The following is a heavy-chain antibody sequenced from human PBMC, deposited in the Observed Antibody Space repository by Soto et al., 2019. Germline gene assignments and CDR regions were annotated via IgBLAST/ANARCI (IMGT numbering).Heavy chain of an antibody. D-gene: IGHD1-26*01. J-gene: IGHJ3*01. CDR1: GFTFSYYW. V-gene: IGHV3-74*01. CDR3: ARGDSGAFGL. CDR2: IHSDGSST. Sequence: EVQLVESGGGLVRPGGSLRLSCAASGFTFSYYWMHWVRQAPGKGLVWVSRIHSDGSSTTYADFVKGRFIISRDNARKTVDLQINSVRVEEMAVYYCARGDSGAFGLWGQGTVVTVSS.